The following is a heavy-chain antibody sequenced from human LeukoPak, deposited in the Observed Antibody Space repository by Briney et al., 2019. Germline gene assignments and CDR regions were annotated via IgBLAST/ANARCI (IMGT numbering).Heavy chain of an antibody. V-gene: IGHV4-34*01. CDR1: GGSFSGYY. D-gene: IGHD3-3*01. CDR3: AGVGRITIFGVVRTWFDY. CDR2: IYYSGST. J-gene: IGHJ4*02. Sequence: PSETLSLTCAVYGGSFSGYYWSWIRQPPGKGLEWIGSIYYSGSTYYNPSLKSRVTISVDTSKNQFSLKLSSVTAADTAVYYCAGVGRITIFGVVRTWFDYWGQGTLVTVSS.